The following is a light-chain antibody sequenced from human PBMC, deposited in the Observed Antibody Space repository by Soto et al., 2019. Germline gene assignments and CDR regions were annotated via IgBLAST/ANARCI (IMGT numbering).Light chain of an antibody. V-gene: IGLV2-14*01. CDR2: EVT. J-gene: IGLJ1*01. CDR3: SSYTITSTYV. Sequence: QSVLTQPASVSGSPGQSITISCTGTSSDVGAYNYVSWYQQHPGKAPKVMIYEVTNRPSGVSNRFSGSKSGNTASLTISGLQPEDEADYYSSSYTITSTYVSATGTKVTVL. CDR1: SSDVGAYNY.